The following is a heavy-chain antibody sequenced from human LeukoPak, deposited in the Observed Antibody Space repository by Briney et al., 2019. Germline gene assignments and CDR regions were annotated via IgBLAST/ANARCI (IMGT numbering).Heavy chain of an antibody. CDR2: ISWNSANI. CDR3: VKDTSGASQYFQY. V-gene: IGHV3-9*03. D-gene: IGHD2-15*01. J-gene: IGHJ1*01. Sequence: KAGGSLRLSCAAFGFTFDNYAMHWVRQAPGKGLEWASSISWNSANIAYADSVKGRFTISRDNAKNSLYLQMNSLRPEDMALYYCVKDTSGASQYFQYWGHGTVVTVSS. CDR1: GFTFDNYA.